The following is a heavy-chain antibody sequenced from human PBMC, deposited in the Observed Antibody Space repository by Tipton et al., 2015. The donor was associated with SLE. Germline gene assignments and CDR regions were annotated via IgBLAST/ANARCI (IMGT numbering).Heavy chain of an antibody. V-gene: IGHV4-39*07. CDR1: GDSITRSTYY. CDR2: IYYTGST. CDR3: AREPVYYYYYMDV. Sequence: TLSLTCSVSGDSITRSTYYWGWIRRPPGKGLEWIASIYYTGSTYYSPSLKRQVTMSVDTSKNRFSLNLNSVTAADTAVYYCAREPVYYYYYMDVWGKGTTVTVSS. J-gene: IGHJ6*03.